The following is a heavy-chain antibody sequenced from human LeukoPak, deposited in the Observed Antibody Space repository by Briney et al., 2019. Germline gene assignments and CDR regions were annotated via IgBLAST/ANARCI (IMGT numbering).Heavy chain of an antibody. CDR2: IFYSGTT. J-gene: IGHJ3*02. CDR3: ARQLDIVVVPAAAGAFDI. V-gene: IGHV4-59*08. D-gene: IGHD2-2*03. Sequence: SATLSLTCSVSGGSISSYYWSWIRQPPGKGLEWIGYIFYSGTTNYNPSLKSRVTISVDRSKNQFSLKLSSVTAADTAVYYCARQLDIVVVPAAAGAFDIWGQGTMVTVSS. CDR1: GGSISSYY.